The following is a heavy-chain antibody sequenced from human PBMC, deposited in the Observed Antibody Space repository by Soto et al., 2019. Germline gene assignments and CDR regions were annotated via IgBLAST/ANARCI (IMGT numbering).Heavy chain of an antibody. CDR1: GFTVSSNY. D-gene: IGHD6-6*01. CDR3: ARDAGIAARLNYYYAMDV. J-gene: IGHJ6*02. Sequence: EVQLVETGGGLIQPGGSLRLSCAASGFTVSSNYMSWVRQAPGKGLEWVSVIYSGGSTYYADSVKGRFTISRDNSKNTLYLQMNSLRAEDTAVYYCARDAGIAARLNYYYAMDVWGQGTTVTVSS. CDR2: IYSGGST. V-gene: IGHV3-53*02.